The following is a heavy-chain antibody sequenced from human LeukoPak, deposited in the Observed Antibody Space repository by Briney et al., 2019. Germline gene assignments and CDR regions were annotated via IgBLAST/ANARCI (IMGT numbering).Heavy chain of an antibody. CDR1: GYSFTSHW. J-gene: IGHJ6*02. Sequence: GESLKISCRGSGYSFTSHWIAWVRQMPGKGLEWMGIIYPGDSDTRYSPSFQGQVTISADKSISIAYLQWSSLKASDTAIYYCARQAYCGGDCYFNYGMDVWGQGTAVTVSS. CDR2: IYPGDSDT. CDR3: ARQAYCGGDCYFNYGMDV. D-gene: IGHD2-21*02. V-gene: IGHV5-51*01.